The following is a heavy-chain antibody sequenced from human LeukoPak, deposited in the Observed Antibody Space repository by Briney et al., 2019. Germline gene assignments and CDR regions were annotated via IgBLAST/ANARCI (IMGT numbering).Heavy chain of an antibody. CDR3: ASRYSSGWYTGAQTDY. D-gene: IGHD6-19*01. CDR1: GVSISSYY. J-gene: IGHJ4*02. Sequence: ASETLSLTCTVSGVSISSYYWSWIRQPPGKGLEWIGYIYYSGSTNYNPSLKSRVTISVDTSKNQFSLKLSSVTAADTAVYYCASRYSSGWYTGAQTDYWGQGTLVTVSS. V-gene: IGHV4-59*12. CDR2: IYYSGST.